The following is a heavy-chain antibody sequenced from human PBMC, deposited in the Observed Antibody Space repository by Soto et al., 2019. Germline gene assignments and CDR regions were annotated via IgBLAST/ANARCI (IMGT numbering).Heavy chain of an antibody. D-gene: IGHD3-22*01. CDR1: GGSFSGYY. CDR3: ARGIDPDYYYDSSGYSNWFDP. V-gene: IGHV4-34*01. Sequence: SLTCAVYGGSFSGYYWSWIRQPPGKGLEWIGEINHSGSTNYNPSLKSRVTISVDTSKNQFSLKLSSVTAADTAVYYCARGIDPDYYYDSSGYSNWFDPWGQGTLVTVSS. CDR2: INHSGST. J-gene: IGHJ5*02.